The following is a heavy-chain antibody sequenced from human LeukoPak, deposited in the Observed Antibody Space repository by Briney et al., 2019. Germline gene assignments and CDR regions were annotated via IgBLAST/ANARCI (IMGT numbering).Heavy chain of an antibody. CDR2: IYTSEST. CDR1: GGSISSYY. J-gene: IGHJ4*02. Sequence: SETLSLTCTVSGGSISSYYWSWIRQPAGKGLEWIGRIYTSESTNYNPSLKSRVTMSVDTSKNQFSLKLSSVTAADTAVYYCAREGAADYYGSGSYYKPFDYWGQGTLVTVSS. D-gene: IGHD3-10*01. V-gene: IGHV4-4*07. CDR3: AREGAADYYGSGSYYKPFDY.